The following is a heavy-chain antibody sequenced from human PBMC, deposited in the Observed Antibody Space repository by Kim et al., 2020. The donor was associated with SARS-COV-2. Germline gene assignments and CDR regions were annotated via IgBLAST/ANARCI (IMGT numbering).Heavy chain of an antibody. CDR2: T. V-gene: IGHV3-49*02. J-gene: IGHJ5*02. CDR3: TRDRRLVGFDP. D-gene: IGHD2-15*01. Sequence: TEYAPSVKGRFTNSRDDSKSIAYLQMNSLKTEDTAVYYCTRDRRLVGFDPWGQGTLVTVSS.